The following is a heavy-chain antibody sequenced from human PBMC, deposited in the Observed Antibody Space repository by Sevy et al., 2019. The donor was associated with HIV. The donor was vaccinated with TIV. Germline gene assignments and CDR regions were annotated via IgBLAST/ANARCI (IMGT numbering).Heavy chain of an antibody. J-gene: IGHJ4*02. Sequence: GGSLRLSCAASGFTFSSYGMHWVRQAPGKGLEWVAFIWYDGSNKYYADSVKGRFTISRDNSKNTLYLQMNSLRAEDTAVYYCAKDAALIVLDVWGQGTLVTVSS. V-gene: IGHV3-30*02. D-gene: IGHD2-8*02. CDR2: IWYDGSNK. CDR3: AKDAALIVLDV. CDR1: GFTFSSYG.